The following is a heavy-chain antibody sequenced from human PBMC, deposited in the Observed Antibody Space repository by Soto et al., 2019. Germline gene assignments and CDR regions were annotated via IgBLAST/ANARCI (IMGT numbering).Heavy chain of an antibody. Sequence: SEPLSLTCAVYGGSFSGYYWSWIRQPPGKGLEWIGEINHSGSTNYNPSLKSRVTISVDTSKNQFSLKLSSVTAADTAVYYCARRGYSGSYLAKYYFDYWGQGTLVTVSS. CDR1: GGSFSGYY. J-gene: IGHJ4*02. CDR2: INHSGST. V-gene: IGHV4-34*01. CDR3: ARRGYSGSYLAKYYFDY. D-gene: IGHD1-26*01.